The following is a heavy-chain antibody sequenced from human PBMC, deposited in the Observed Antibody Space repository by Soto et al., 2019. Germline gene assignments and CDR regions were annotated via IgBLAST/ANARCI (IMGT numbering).Heavy chain of an antibody. CDR1: GGTFSSYA. V-gene: IGHV1-69*13. D-gene: IGHD4-17*01. CDR2: IIPIFGTA. J-gene: IGHJ6*02. Sequence: GASVKVSCKASGGTFSSYAISWVRQAPGQGLEWMGGIIPIFGTANYAQKFQGRVTITADESTSTAYMELSSLRSEDTAVYYCAIARATVTLSYGMDVWGQGTTVTVSS. CDR3: AIARATVTLSYGMDV.